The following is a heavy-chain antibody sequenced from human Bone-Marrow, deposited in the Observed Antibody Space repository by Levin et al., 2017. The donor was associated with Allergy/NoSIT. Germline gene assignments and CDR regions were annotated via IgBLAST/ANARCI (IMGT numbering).Heavy chain of an antibody. J-gene: IGHJ4*02. CDR2: IWFDENNK. Sequence: GGSLRLSCAASGFAFSSYGMHWVRQAPGRGLEGVAVIWFDENNKYYRDSVKGRFTISRDDSKNTLYLQMNNLRAEDTAIYYCASGARGWLLDYWGQGTLVTVSS. V-gene: IGHV3-33*01. CDR1: GFAFSSYG. CDR3: ASGARGWLLDY. D-gene: IGHD5-12*01.